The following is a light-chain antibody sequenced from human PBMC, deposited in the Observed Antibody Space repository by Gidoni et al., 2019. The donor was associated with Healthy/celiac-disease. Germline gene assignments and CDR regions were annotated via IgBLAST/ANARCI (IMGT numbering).Light chain of an antibody. CDR2: AAS. CDR3: QQTYNSWWT. J-gene: IGKJ1*01. Sequence: DIQMTQSPSSLSASVGDRVTMTCRASQSIGSYLHWYQHKPGRPPKLLIYAASNLHSGVPSRFSGSGSGTDFTLTISSLQPVDSATYYCQQTYNSWWTFGQGTKVEIK. CDR1: QSIGSY. V-gene: IGKV1-39*01.